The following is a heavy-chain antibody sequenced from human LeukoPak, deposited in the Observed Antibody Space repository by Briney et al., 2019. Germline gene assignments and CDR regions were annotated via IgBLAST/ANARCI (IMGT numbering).Heavy chain of an antibody. V-gene: IGHV1-69*05. D-gene: IGHD6-13*01. J-gene: IGHJ4*02. Sequence: GASVKLSCKASGGTFSSYAISWVRQAPGQGLEWMGAIIPIFGTTYYAQKLKGRVTITTDDSTSTPYMQLSSLRAEDTAVYYCARESYISSWYVRETYFDDWGQGTHVTVSS. CDR1: GGTFSSYA. CDR2: IIPIFGTT. CDR3: ARESYISSWYVRETYFDD.